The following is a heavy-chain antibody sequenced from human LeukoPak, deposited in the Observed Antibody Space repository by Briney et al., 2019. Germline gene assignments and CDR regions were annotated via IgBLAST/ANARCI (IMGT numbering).Heavy chain of an antibody. Sequence: GGSLRLSCAASGFTFSSYEMNWVRQAPGKGLEWVSYISSSGSTIYYADSVKGRFTISRDNAKNSLYLQMNSLRAEDTAVYYCASEGSIAAAVDYWGQGTLVTVSS. CDR3: ASEGSIAAAVDY. CDR1: GFTFSSYE. CDR2: ISSSGSTI. J-gene: IGHJ4*02. V-gene: IGHV3-48*03. D-gene: IGHD6-13*01.